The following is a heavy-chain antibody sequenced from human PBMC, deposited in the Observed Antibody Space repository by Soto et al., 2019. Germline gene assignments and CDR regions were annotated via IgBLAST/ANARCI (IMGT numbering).Heavy chain of an antibody. CDR2: IWYDGSNK. Sequence: GSLRLSCAASGFTFSSYGMHWVRQAPGKGLEWVAVIWYDGSNKYYADSVKGRFTISRDNSKNTLYLQMNSLRAEDTAVYYCAREGYSCSWYRHNYFDYWGQGTLVTVSS. CDR3: AREGYSCSWYRHNYFDY. D-gene: IGHD6-13*01. J-gene: IGHJ4*02. V-gene: IGHV3-33*01. CDR1: GFTFSSYG.